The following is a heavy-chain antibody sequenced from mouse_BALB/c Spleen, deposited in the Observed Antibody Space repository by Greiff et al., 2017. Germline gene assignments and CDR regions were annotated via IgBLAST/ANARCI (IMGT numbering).Heavy chain of an antibody. CDR1: GFTFSSYA. V-gene: IGHV5-9-4*01. CDR3: ARAGGLYAMDY. CDR2: ISSGGSYT. Sequence: EVQGVESGGGLVKPGGSLKLSCAASGFTFSSYAMSWVRQSPEKRLEWVAEISSGGSYTYYPDTVTGRFTISRDNAKNTLYLEMSSLRSEDTAMYYCARAGGLYAMDYWGQGTSVTVSS. J-gene: IGHJ4*01.